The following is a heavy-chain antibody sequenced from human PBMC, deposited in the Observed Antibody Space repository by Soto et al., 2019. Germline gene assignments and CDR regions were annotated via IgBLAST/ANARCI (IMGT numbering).Heavy chain of an antibody. V-gene: IGHV1-69*13. CDR2: IIPIFGTA. J-gene: IGHJ3*02. CDR3: ARAPRDYDFWSGYYGDDAFGI. D-gene: IGHD3-3*01. CDR1: GGTFSSYA. Sequence: GASVKVSCKASGGTFSSYAISWVRQAPGQGLEWMGGIIPIFGTANYAQKFQGRVTITADESTSTAYMELSSLRSEDTAVYYCARAPRDYDFWSGYYGDDAFGIWGQGTMVTVSS.